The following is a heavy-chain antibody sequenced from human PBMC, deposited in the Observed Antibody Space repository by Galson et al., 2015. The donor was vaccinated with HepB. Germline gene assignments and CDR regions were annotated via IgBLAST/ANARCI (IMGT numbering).Heavy chain of an antibody. CDR1: GYTFTSYG. CDR3: ARASKYSYDSSGYWGY. D-gene: IGHD3-22*01. V-gene: IGHV1-18*04. J-gene: IGHJ4*02. CDR2: ISAYNGNT. Sequence: SVKVSCKASGYTFTSYGISWVRQAPGQGLEWMGWISAYNGNTNYAQKLQGRVTMTTDTSTSTAYMELRSLRSDNTAVYYCARASKYSYDSSGYWGYSGQGTLVTVSS.